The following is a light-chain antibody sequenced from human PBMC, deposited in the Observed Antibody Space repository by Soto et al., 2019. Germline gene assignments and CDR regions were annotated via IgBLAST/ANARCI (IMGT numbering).Light chain of an antibody. CDR3: QQYGTSPLT. V-gene: IGKV3-20*01. CDR2: GAS. CDR1: QSLSSGY. Sequence: EVVLTQSPGTLSLSPGERATLSCRASQSLSSGYLAWYQQKPGQAPRLLIYGASSRATGIPDRFSGSGFGTDFTLTISRLEPEHFAVYYCQQYGTSPLTFGGGTKVDIK. J-gene: IGKJ4*01.